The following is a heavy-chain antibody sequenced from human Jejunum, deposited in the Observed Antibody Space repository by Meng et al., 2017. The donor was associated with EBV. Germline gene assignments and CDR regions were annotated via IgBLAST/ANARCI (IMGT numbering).Heavy chain of an antibody. Sequence: QVQLVQSGAEVKKNGASVKVSCKASGYTFTEYAMHWLRRAPGQRLEWMGWFSTANDNTKYSQKFQGRVTITRDTSASTGYMELSSLRSEDTAVYYCARRNYGDYGDGVDYWGQGTLVNVSS. CDR1: GYTFTEYA. CDR2: FSTANDNT. J-gene: IGHJ4*02. V-gene: IGHV1-3*04. CDR3: ARRNYGDYGDGVDY. D-gene: IGHD4-17*01.